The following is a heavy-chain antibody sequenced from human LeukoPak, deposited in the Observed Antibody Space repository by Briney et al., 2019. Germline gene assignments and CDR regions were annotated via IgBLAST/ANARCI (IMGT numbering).Heavy chain of an antibody. CDR2: ISSSSSTI. CDR3: AREGYSPY. D-gene: IGHD6-13*01. V-gene: IGHV3-48*01. CDR1: GFRFNTYW. Sequence: PGGSLRLSCAASGFRFNTYWMSWVRQAPGKGLEWVSYISSSSSTIYYADSVKGRFTISRDNAKNSLYLQMNSLRAEDTAVYYCAREGYSPYWGQGTLVTVSS. J-gene: IGHJ4*02.